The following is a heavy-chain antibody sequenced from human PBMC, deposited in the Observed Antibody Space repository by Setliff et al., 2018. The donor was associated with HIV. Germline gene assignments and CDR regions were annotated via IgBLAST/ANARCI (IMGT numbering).Heavy chain of an antibody. D-gene: IGHD6-19*01. CDR2: INPGGGTT. CDR1: GYIFTNYY. Sequence: ASVKVSCKASGYIFTNYYVHWVRQAPGQGLEWMGIINPGGGTTSYPRKFRDKVTLTRDTSTSTVYMELTYLTSEDTAVYYCARAPPYSTGWGLDYWGQGTLVTVSA. V-gene: IGHV1-46*01. CDR3: ARAPPYSTGWGLDY. J-gene: IGHJ4*02.